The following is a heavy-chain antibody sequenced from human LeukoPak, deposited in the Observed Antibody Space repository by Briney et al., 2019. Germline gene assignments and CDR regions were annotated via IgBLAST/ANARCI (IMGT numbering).Heavy chain of an antibody. D-gene: IGHD4-17*01. J-gene: IGHJ3*02. CDR2: IYYSGST. V-gene: IGHV4-59*01. Sequence: PSETLSLTCTVSGGSISSYYWSWIRQPPGKGLEWIGYIYYSGSTNYNPSLKSRVTISVDTSKNQFSQKLSSVTAADTAVYYCARDSKRFTAFDIWGQGTMVTVSS. CDR1: GGSISSYY. CDR3: ARDSKRFTAFDI.